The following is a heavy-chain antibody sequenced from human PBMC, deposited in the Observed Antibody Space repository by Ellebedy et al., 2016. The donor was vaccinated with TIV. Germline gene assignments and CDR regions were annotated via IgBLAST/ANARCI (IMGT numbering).Heavy chain of an antibody. J-gene: IGHJ4*02. D-gene: IGHD3-22*01. CDR3: SKGSSSGFTYDRVGFEY. CDR1: GFTFSSFA. CDR2: ISSDCSNT. Sequence: GESLKISCAASGFTFSSFAMHWVRQAPGKGLEWLSVISSDCSNTYHADSVKGRFTITRDNSKNTLYLQMNRLRTEDTAVYFCSKGSSSGFTYDRVGFEYWGQGALVTVSS. V-gene: IGHV3-23*01.